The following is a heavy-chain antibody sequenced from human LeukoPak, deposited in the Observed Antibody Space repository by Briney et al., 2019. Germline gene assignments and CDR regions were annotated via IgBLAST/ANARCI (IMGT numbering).Heavy chain of an antibody. CDR1: GFTFNRNA. CDR2: ISSSGSTI. J-gene: IGHJ4*02. D-gene: IGHD3-10*01. V-gene: IGHV3-48*04. Sequence: GGSLRLSCAASGFTFNRNAISWVRQAPGQGLEWVSAISSSGSTIYYADSVKGRFTISRDNAKNSLYLQMNSLRAEDTAVYYCARERAYYGSGSESYWGQGTLVTVSS. CDR3: ARERAYYGSGSESY.